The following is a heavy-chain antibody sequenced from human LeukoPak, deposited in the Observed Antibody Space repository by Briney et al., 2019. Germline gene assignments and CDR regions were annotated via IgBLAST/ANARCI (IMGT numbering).Heavy chain of an antibody. J-gene: IGHJ4*02. Sequence: GGSLRLSCAASGFTFSSYSMNWVRQAPGKGLEWVSYISSSSSTIYYADSVKGRFTISRDNAKNSLYLQMNSLRAEDTAVYYCARHYGDLYFDYWGQGTLVTVSS. CDR3: ARHYGDLYFDY. V-gene: IGHV3-48*01. CDR1: GFTFSSYS. CDR2: ISSSSSTI. D-gene: IGHD4-17*01.